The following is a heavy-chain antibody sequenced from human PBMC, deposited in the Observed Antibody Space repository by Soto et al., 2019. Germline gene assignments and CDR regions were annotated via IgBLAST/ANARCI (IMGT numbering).Heavy chain of an antibody. V-gene: IGHV3-33*01. CDR3: ARDSWGMDV. CDR1: GFTFSSYG. Sequence: QVQLVESGGGVVQPGRSLRLSCAASGFTFSSYGMHWVRQAPGKGLEWVAVIWYDGSNKYYADSVKGRFTISRDNSKNTLYLQMISLRAEDTAVYYCARDSWGMDVWGQGTTVTVSS. J-gene: IGHJ6*02. CDR2: IWYDGSNK.